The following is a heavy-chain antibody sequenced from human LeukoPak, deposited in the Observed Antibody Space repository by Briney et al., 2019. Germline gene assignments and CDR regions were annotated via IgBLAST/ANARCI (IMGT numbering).Heavy chain of an antibody. CDR1: GGSISSYY. J-gene: IGHJ4*02. CDR2: IYYTGSS. V-gene: IGHV4-59*12. D-gene: IGHD6-13*01. CDR3: ARLFSSTYFDY. Sequence: PSETLSLTCTVSGGSISSYYWSWIRQPPGKGLEWIGNIYYTGSSYYNPSLKSRVTISVDTSKNQFSLKVSSVTAADTAVFYCARLFSSTYFDYWGQGTLVTVSS.